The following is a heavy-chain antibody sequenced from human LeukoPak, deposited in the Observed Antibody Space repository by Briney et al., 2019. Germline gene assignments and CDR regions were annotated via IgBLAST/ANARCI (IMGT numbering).Heavy chain of an antibody. CDR3: VRDRELGY. V-gene: IGHV4-59*01. Sequence: SETLSLTCTVSGGSISSYYWSWIRQPPGKGLEWIGYIYNSGSTIYNPSLKSRATISVDTSKNQFSLKLSSVTAADTAVYYCVRDRELGYWGQGTLVTVSS. CDR2: IYNSGST. D-gene: IGHD1-26*01. CDR1: GGSISSYY. J-gene: IGHJ4*02.